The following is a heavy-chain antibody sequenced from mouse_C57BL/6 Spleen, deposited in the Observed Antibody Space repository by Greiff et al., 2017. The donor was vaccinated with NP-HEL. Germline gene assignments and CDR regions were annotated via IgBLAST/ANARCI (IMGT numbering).Heavy chain of an antibody. Sequence: QVQLQQSGAELVKPGASVKISCKASGYAFSSYWMNWVKQRPGKGLEWIGQIYPGDGDTNYNGKFKGKATLTADKSSSTAYMQLSSLTSEDSAVYFCARTGSHYYAMDYWGQGTSVTVSS. CDR3: ARTGSHYYAMDY. J-gene: IGHJ4*01. CDR1: GYAFSSYW. V-gene: IGHV1-80*01. CDR2: IYPGDGDT.